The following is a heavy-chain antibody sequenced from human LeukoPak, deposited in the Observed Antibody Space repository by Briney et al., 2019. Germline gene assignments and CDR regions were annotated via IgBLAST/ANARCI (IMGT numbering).Heavy chain of an antibody. CDR3: ARGCVVVPAALEC. J-gene: IGHJ4*02. D-gene: IGHD2-2*01. Sequence: GGSLRLSCAASGFTFSSYSMIWVRQAPGKGLEWVSSISSSSSYIYYADSVKGRFTISRDNAMTSLYLQMTSLRVEDTAVYYCARGCVVVPAALECWGQRTLVTVSS. V-gene: IGHV3-21*01. CDR2: ISSSSSYI. CDR1: GFTFSSYS.